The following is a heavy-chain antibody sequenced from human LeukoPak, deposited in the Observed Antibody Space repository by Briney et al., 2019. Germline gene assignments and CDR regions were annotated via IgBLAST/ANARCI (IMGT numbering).Heavy chain of an antibody. CDR1: GVSLGSGGYY. J-gene: IGHJ4*02. V-gene: IGHV4-39*01. Sequence: PSQTLSLTCTVSGVSLGSGGYYWNWIRQPPGKGLEWIGSLYLGETTSYNPSLRGRVTISVDTSKNQFSLKLTSVTTADTAVYYCARLERSGKSSSLHYWGQGILVTVSS. CDR3: ARLERSGKSSSLHY. CDR2: LYLGETT. D-gene: IGHD6-6*01.